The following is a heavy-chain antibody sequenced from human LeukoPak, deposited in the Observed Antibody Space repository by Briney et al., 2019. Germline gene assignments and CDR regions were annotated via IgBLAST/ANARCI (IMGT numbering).Heavy chain of an antibody. CDR2: ISSSSSTI. CDR3: ARDRSVVDPAVNWFDP. V-gene: IGHV3-48*01. J-gene: IGHJ5*02. CDR1: GFTFSSYS. D-gene: IGHD2-21*01. Sequence: SGGSLRLSCAASGFTFSSYSMNWVRQAPGKGLEWVSYISSSSSTIYYADSVKGRFTISRDNSKNTLYLHVNSLRPEDTAVYYCARDRSVVDPAVNWFDPWGQGTLVTVSS.